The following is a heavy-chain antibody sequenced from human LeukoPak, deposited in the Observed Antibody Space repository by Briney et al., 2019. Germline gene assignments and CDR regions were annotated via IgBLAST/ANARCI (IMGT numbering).Heavy chain of an antibody. V-gene: IGHV1-46*01. CDR2: INPSGGST. Sequence: ASVKVSCKASGYTFTSYGISWVRQAPGQGLEWMGIINPSGGSTSYAQKFQGRVTMTRDTSTSTVYMELSSLRSEDTAVYYCASGEGATTSFDYWGQGTLVTVSS. CDR1: GYTFTSYG. D-gene: IGHD1-26*01. J-gene: IGHJ4*02. CDR3: ASGEGATTSFDY.